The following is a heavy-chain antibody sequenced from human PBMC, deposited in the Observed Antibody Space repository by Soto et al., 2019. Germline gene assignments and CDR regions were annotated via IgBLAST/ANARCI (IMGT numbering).Heavy chain of an antibody. CDR2: MYSRGRGST. CDR3: ARDRGNYGMDV. J-gene: IGHJ6*02. Sequence: EMQLVETGGGFIQPGGSLRLSCAASGLIVSSNHMTWVRQAPGKGLEWVSVMYSRGRGSTYYADFVKGRFTISRDNSKNTLYLQMNSLRAEDTAVYSCARDRGNYGMDVWGQGTTVTVSS. CDR1: GLIVSSNH. V-gene: IGHV3-53*02.